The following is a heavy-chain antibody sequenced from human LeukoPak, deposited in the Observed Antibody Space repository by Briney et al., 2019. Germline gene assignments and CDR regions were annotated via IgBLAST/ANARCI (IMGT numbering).Heavy chain of an antibody. CDR2: IIPILGTA. J-gene: IGHJ5*02. CDR3: ARDLTGTNWFDP. Sequence: ASVKISCKASEGTFSSYAISWVRQAPGQGLEWMGGIIPILGTANYAQKFQGRVTITTDESTSTAYMELSSLRSEDTAVYYCARDLTGTNWFDPWGQGTLVTVSS. D-gene: IGHD1-7*01. V-gene: IGHV1-69*05. CDR1: EGTFSSYA.